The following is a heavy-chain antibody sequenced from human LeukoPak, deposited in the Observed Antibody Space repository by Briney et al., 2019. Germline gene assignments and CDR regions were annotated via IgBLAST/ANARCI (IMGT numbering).Heavy chain of an antibody. V-gene: IGHV4-38-2*02. CDR3: ARELSRGYSSSWPDY. CDR2: IYHSGST. CDR1: GYSISSGYY. J-gene: IGHJ4*02. D-gene: IGHD6-13*01. Sequence: KASETLSLTCAVSGYSISSGYYWGWIRQPPGKGLEWIGSIYHSGSTYYNPSLKSRVTISVDTSKNQFSLKLSSVTAADTAVYYCARELSRGYSSSWPDYWGQGTLVTVSS.